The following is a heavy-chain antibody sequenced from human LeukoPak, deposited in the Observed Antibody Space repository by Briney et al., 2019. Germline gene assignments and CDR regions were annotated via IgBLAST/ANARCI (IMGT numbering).Heavy chain of an antibody. J-gene: IGHJ4*02. CDR2: ISSNGGDT. CDR1: AFSFSNSNY. CDR3: AGQYCSSTSCTTGAFDY. D-gene: IGHD2-2*01. V-gene: IGHV3-64*02. Sequence: GGSLRLSCAASAFSFSNSNYMHWVRPAPGKGLEYVSSISSNGGDTYYADSVKGRFIISRDNSKNTLNLQMGSLRAEDMAVYYCAGQYCSSTSCTTGAFDYWGQGTLVTVSS.